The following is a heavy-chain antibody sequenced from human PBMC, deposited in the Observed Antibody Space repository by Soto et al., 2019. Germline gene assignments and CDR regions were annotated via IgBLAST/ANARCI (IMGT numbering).Heavy chain of an antibody. CDR3: ARSGEDIVVVVAARGFWFDP. J-gene: IGHJ5*02. CDR1: GYSFTSYW. D-gene: IGHD2-15*01. CDR2: IYPGDSDT. Sequence: PGESLKISCKGFGYSFTSYWIGWVRQMPGKGLEWMGIIYPGDSDTRYSPSFQGQVTVSADKSISTAYLQWSSLKASDTAMYYCARSGEDIVVVVAARGFWFDPWGQGTLVTVSS. V-gene: IGHV5-51*01.